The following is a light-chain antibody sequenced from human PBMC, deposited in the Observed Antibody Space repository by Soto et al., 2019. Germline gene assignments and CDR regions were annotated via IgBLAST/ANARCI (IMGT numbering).Light chain of an antibody. J-gene: IGLJ1*01. CDR2: DDD. Sequence: SYELTQPPSGSVDPGRAARVTCGGSNIVGYNVQWYQQKPSQAPVLVVYDDDFLPSRFPGRFSGSTSRNTATLTISRVEAGDEADYYCQIWDSDSEHYVFGSGTNVTGL. CDR1: NIVGYN. V-gene: IGLV3-21*02. CDR3: QIWDSDSEHYV.